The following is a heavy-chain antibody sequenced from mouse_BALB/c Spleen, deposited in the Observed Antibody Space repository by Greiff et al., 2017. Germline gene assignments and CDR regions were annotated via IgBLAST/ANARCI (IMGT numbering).Heavy chain of an antibody. J-gene: IGHJ4*01. CDR3: ERQYGDDEYSMDD. D-gene: IGHD2-2*01. V-gene: IGHV5-17*02. CDR2: ISSGSSTI. Sequence: EVKLVESGGGLVQPGGSLKLSCAASGFTFSSYGMHWVRQAPEKGLEWVAYISSGSSTIYYADTVKGRFTISRDNPKNTLFLQMTSIRTEDTAMYYCERQYGDDEYSMDDWGQGTTVTVSS. CDR1: GFTFSSYG.